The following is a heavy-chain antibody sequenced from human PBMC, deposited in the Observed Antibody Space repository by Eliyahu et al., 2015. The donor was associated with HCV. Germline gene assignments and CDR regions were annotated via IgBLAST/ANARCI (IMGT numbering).Heavy chain of an antibody. Sequence: EVQLVQSGAXVKKPGESLXISCKGFGYSFTSYWIGWVRQMPGKGLEWMGIIYPGDSDTRYSPSFQGQVTISSDKSISTAYLRWSSLKASDTAMYYCARHPRFGDPAFDPWGQGTLVTFSS. V-gene: IGHV5-51*01. CDR3: ARHPRFGDPAFDP. CDR1: GYSFTSYW. D-gene: IGHD3-10*01. J-gene: IGHJ5*02. CDR2: IYPGDSDT.